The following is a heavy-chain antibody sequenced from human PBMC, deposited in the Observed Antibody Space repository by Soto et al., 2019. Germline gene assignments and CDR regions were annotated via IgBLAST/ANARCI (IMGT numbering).Heavy chain of an antibody. J-gene: IGHJ3*02. CDR2: IDPSDSYT. CDR1: GYSFTSYW. D-gene: IGHD3-22*01. CDR3: ARQTLNYYDSSGYSDAFDI. Sequence: GESLKISCKGSGYSFTSYWISWVRQMPGKGLEWMGRIDPSDSYTNYSPSFQGHVTISADKSISTAYLQWSSLKASDTAMYYCARQTLNYYDSSGYSDAFDIWGQGTMVTVSS. V-gene: IGHV5-10-1*01.